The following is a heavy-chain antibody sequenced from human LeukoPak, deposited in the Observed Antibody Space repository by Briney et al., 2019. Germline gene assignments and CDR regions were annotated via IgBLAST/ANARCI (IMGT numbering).Heavy chain of an antibody. V-gene: IGHV3-33*06. Sequence: PGRSLRLSCAASGFTFSSYGMHWVRQAPGKGLEWVAVIWYDGSNKYYADSVKGRFTISRDNSKNTLYLQMNSLRAEDTAVYYCAKRGYTYGPLDAIDVWGQGTVVTVSS. CDR1: GFTFSSYG. D-gene: IGHD5-18*01. CDR3: AKRGYTYGPLDAIDV. J-gene: IGHJ3*01. CDR2: IWYDGSNK.